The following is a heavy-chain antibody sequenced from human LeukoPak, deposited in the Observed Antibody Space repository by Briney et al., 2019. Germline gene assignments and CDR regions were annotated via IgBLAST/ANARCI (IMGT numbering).Heavy chain of an antibody. J-gene: IGHJ4*02. CDR2: IWYDGSNK. CDR3: ARRRGYYFDY. Sequence: QPGGSLRLSCAASGLSFSSDVMHWVRQAPGKGLEWVAVIWYDGSNKYYGDSVKGRFTISRDNSKNTLYLQMNSLRAEDTAVYYCARRRGYYFDYWGQGTLVTVSS. CDR1: GLSFSSDV. V-gene: IGHV3-33*01.